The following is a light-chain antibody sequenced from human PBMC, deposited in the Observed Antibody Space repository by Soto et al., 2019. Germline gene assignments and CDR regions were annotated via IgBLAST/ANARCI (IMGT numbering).Light chain of an antibody. J-gene: IGKJ1*01. V-gene: IGKV3-15*01. CDR3: QQDKHGWT. CDR2: GAS. CDR1: QSLGGS. Sequence: IVMTQSPATLSVSPGERATLSCRASQSLGGSLAWYQQKPGQAPRFLIYGASTRVTGIPARFSGSGSGTELTLPSSSLQSEDFAVYYCQQDKHGWTYGQGTKVEI.